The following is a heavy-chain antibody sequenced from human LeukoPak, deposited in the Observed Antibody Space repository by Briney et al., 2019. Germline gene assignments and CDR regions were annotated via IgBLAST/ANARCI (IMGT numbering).Heavy chain of an antibody. V-gene: IGHV4-39*01. Sequence: GSLRLSCAASGFPFSTYAMSWVRQPPGKGLEWIGSIYYNGNTYYNPSLKSRVTISVDTSKNQLSLKLSSVTAADTAVYYCAGYYYGSGSYSTFDYWGQGTLVTVSS. CDR3: AGYYYGSGSYSTFDY. J-gene: IGHJ4*02. CDR2: IYYNGNT. D-gene: IGHD3-10*01. CDR1: GFPFSTYA.